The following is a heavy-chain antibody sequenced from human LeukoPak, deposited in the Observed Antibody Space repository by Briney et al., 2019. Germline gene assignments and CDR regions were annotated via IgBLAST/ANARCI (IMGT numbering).Heavy chain of an antibody. J-gene: IGHJ6*03. CDR2: INPNSGGT. V-gene: IGHV1-2*02. CDR1: GYTFTGYY. Sequence: ASVKVSCKASGYTFTGYYMHWVRQAPGQGLEWMGWINPNSGGTNYAQKFQGRVTMTRDTSISTAYMELSRLRSDDTAVYYCASGAPQLVSPYYYYYMDVWGKGTTVTVSS. CDR3: ASGAPQLVSPYYYYYMDV. D-gene: IGHD6-13*01.